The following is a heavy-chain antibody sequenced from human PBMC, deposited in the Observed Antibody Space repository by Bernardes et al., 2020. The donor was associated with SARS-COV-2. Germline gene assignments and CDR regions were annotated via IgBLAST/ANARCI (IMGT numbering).Heavy chain of an antibody. CDR3: AREIVRDSSGWQIPFDY. D-gene: IGHD6-19*01. J-gene: IGHJ4*01. CDR2: ISSSGSTI. CDR1: GFTFSNYE. V-gene: IGHV3-48*03. Sequence: GRSLILSCAASGFTFSNYEINWVRQAPGKGLEWVSYISSSGSTIYYADSVKGRFTISRDNAKNSLYLQMNSLRAEDTAVYYCAREIVRDSSGWQIPFDYWGQGTLVTVSS.